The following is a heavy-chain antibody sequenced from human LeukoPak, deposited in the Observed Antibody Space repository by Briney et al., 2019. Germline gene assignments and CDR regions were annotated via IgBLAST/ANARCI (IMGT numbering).Heavy chain of an antibody. CDR1: GFTFSNFA. CDR3: AKVQFNWGPIDY. D-gene: IGHD7-27*01. J-gene: IGHJ4*02. CDR2: IDGSGDKT. Sequence: GGALRLSCAASGFTFSNFAIRWVRQVPGKGLEWVSSIDGSGDKTHYPDSVRGRFTVSRDNSKNTLYLQMNSLRVEDTATYFCAKVQFNWGPIDYWGQGTPVIVSS. V-gene: IGHV3-23*01.